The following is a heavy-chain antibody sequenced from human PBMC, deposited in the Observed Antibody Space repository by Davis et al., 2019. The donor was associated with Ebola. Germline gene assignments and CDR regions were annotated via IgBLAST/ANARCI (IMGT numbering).Heavy chain of an antibody. CDR2: IYPSDSDT. CDR3: ARLGTRSFDY. D-gene: IGHD2-2*01. V-gene: IGHV5-51*01. J-gene: IGHJ4*02. CDR1: GYTFTSNW. Sequence: GESLKISCKGYGYTFTSNWIVWVRQMPGRGLERMGDIYPSDSDTKYSPSFQGHVTFSVDKSTTTAYLQWGSLKASDTATYYCARLGTRSFDYWGQGTVVTVSS.